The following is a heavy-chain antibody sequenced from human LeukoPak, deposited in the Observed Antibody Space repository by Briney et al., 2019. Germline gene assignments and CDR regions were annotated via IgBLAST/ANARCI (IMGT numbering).Heavy chain of an antibody. V-gene: IGHV1-69*06. CDR3: AREPTTSIAAAGIRWFDP. Sequence: SVKVSCKASGGTFSSYAISWVRQAPGQGLEWMGGIIPIFSTANYAQKFQGRVTITADKSTSTAYMELSSLRSEDTAVYYCAREPTTSIAAAGIRWFDPWGQGTLVTVSS. CDR2: IIPIFSTA. CDR1: GGTFSSYA. D-gene: IGHD6-13*01. J-gene: IGHJ5*02.